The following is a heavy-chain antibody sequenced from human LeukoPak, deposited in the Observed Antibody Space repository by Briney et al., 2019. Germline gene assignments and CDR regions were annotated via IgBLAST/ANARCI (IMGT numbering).Heavy chain of an antibody. CDR1: GGSFSGYY. V-gene: IGHV4-34*01. CDR2: INHSGST. J-gene: IGHJ4*02. CDR3: ARGPDYDYVWGSYRPFDY. Sequence: KPSETLSLTCAVYGGSFSGYYWSWIRQPPGKGLEWIGEINHSGSTNYNPSLKSRVTISGDTSKYQFYLKLGSVTDADAAVYYCARGPDYDYVWGSYRPFDYWGQGTLVTVSS. D-gene: IGHD3-16*02.